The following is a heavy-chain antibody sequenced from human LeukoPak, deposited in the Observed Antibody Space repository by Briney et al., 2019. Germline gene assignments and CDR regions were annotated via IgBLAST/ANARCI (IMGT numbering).Heavy chain of an antibody. CDR1: GGSISSYY. V-gene: IGHV4-59*01. J-gene: IGHJ4*02. Sequence: SETLFLTCTVSGGSISSYYWSWIRQPPGKGLEWIGYIYYSGSTNYNPSLKSRVTISVDTSKNQFSLKLSSVTAADTAVYYCARGGYSYGIDYWGQGTLVTVSS. CDR3: ARGGYSYGIDY. D-gene: IGHD5-18*01. CDR2: IYYSGST.